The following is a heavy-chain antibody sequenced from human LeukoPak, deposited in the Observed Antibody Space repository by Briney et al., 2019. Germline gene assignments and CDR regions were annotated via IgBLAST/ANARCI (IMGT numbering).Heavy chain of an antibody. CDR3: ARDLGWLQFDF. J-gene: IGHJ4*02. V-gene: IGHV3-7*01. D-gene: IGHD5-24*01. CDR1: GFSFSNSW. CDR2: INPDASVI. Sequence: GGSLRLSCAAPGFSFSNSWMNWVRQGPGKGLEWVANINPDASVINYADSVKGRFTISRDNAKNSLYLQIDSLRAEDTAVYYCARDLGWLQFDFWGQGTLVTVSS.